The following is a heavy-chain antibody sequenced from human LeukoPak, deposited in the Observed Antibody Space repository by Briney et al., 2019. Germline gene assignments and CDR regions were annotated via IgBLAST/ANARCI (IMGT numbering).Heavy chain of an antibody. CDR2: IAYDGSNY. CDR3: TKDGYDSSGYYLGDS. J-gene: IGHJ4*02. V-gene: IGHV3-30*18. Sequence: GRSLRLSCEASGFTFSSYGMHWVRQAPGKGLECVAVIAYDGSNYYYADSVKGRFTISRDNSKNTLYLQMNSLRAEDTAVYYCTKDGYDSSGYYLGDSWGQGTLVTVSS. D-gene: IGHD3-22*01. CDR1: GFTFSSYG.